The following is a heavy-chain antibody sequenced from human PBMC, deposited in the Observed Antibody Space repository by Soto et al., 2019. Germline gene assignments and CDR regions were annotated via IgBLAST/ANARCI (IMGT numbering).Heavy chain of an antibody. CDR1: GYTFTGYY. CDR3: ARVIADVWSGWFDP. V-gene: IGHV1-2*02. J-gene: IGHJ5*02. CDR2: INPNSGDT. D-gene: IGHD3-16*02. Sequence: QVQLVQSGAEVKKPGASVKVSCTASGYTFTGYYMHWVRQAPGQGLEWMGWINPNSGDTNYAQKFQGRVTMTRDTSISTAYMELSRLRSDDTAVYYCARVIADVWSGWFDPWGQGTLVTVSS.